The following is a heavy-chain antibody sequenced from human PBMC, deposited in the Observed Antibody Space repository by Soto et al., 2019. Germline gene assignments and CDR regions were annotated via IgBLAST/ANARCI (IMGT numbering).Heavy chain of an antibody. CDR2: IYYSGST. CDR3: AILYCTNGVCYTGELYYFDY. Sequence: SETLSLTCTVSGGSISSYYWSWIRQPPGKGLEWIGYIYYSGSTNYNPSLKSRVTISVDTSKNQFSLKLSSVTAADTAVYYCAILYCTNGVCYTGELYYFDYWGQGTLVTVSS. V-gene: IGHV4-59*08. CDR1: GGSISSYY. D-gene: IGHD2-8*01. J-gene: IGHJ4*02.